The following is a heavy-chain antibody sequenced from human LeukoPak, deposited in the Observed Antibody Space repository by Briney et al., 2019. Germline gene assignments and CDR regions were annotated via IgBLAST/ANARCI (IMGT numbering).Heavy chain of an antibody. CDR2: IYHSGST. CDR3: ARASSDYSLSWFDP. Sequence: SETLSLTCTVSGYSISSGYYWGWIRQPPGKGLGWIGSIYHSGSTYYNPSLKSRVTISVDTSKNQFSLKLSSVTAADTAVYYCARASSDYSLSWFDPWGQGTLVTVSS. V-gene: IGHV4-38-2*02. D-gene: IGHD3-22*01. J-gene: IGHJ5*02. CDR1: GYSISSGYY.